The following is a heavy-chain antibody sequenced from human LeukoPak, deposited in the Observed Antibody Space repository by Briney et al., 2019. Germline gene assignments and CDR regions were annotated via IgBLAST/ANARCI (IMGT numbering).Heavy chain of an antibody. Sequence: PGGSLRLSCAASGFTFNGYDIHWVRQATGKGLEWVSGIDTAGDSHYLGSVKGRFTISRENAKNSVYLQMNSLRAGDTAVYYCARWSSRGGFDYWGQGTLVTVSS. V-gene: IGHV3-13*01. CDR2: IDTAGDS. CDR1: GFTFNGYD. D-gene: IGHD3-16*01. CDR3: ARWSSRGGFDY. J-gene: IGHJ4*02.